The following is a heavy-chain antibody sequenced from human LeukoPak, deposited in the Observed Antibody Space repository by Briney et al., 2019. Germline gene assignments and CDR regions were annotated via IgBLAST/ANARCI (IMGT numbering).Heavy chain of an antibody. CDR3: AKANGDYGDYFDY. CDR2: ISWNSGSI. Sequence: PGGSLRLSCAASGFTFDDYAMHWVRQAPGKGLEWVSGISWNSGSIGCADSVKGRFTISRDNAKNSLYLQMNSLRAEDMALYYCAKANGDYGDYFDYWGQGTLVTVSS. V-gene: IGHV3-9*03. CDR1: GFTFDDYA. J-gene: IGHJ4*02. D-gene: IGHD4-17*01.